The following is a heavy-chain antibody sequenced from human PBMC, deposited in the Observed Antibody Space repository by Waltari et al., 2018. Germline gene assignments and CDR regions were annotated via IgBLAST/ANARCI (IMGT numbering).Heavy chain of an antibody. V-gene: IGHV1-69*01. CDR1: GSTFSTHA. CDR2: INPTVGTP. Sequence: QVQLVQSGAEVKKVGSSVKVSCKASGSTFSTHALRWVRQAHGHGREWVGGINPTVGTPSYAQVFQSRVTITADESTSTGYMEMSMLRSEDTAIYYCAGCRDSSGYLNCMDVWGQGTTVTVSS. J-gene: IGHJ6*02. D-gene: IGHD3-22*01. CDR3: AGCRDSSGYLNCMDV.